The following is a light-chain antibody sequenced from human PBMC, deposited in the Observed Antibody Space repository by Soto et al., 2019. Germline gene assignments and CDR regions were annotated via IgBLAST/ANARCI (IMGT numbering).Light chain of an antibody. CDR3: QQLHNYTLT. J-gene: IGKJ5*01. CDR2: WAS. CDR1: QSVLHSSNSKNF. Sequence: DIVLTQSPASLAASLCERPTITCKASQSVLHSSNSKNFLAWYQQKPGQPPKLLIYWASTRESGVPDRFSGSESGTDFTLTISCLKHEDVATYYGQQLHNYTLTFSQGTRLEIK. V-gene: IGKV4-1*01.